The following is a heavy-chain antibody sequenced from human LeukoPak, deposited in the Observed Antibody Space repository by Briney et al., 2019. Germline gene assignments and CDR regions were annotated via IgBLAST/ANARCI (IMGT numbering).Heavy chain of an antibody. CDR3: ARGGYSSSSYFYYYMDV. CDR1: GSTLSTYD. CDR2: ISSSSTDR. V-gene: IGHV3-21*06. J-gene: IGHJ6*03. D-gene: IGHD6-6*01. Sequence: GGSLRLSCAASGSTLSTYDMHWVRQAPGKGLEWVSYISSSSTDRYDPDSMKGRFTISRDNTKNSLYLQMNSLRDEDTAVYYCARGGYSSSSYFYYYMDVWGKGPRSPSP.